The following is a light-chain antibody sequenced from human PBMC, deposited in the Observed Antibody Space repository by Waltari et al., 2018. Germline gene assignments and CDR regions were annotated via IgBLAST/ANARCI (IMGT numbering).Light chain of an antibody. CDR1: SSDVGSYNI. Sequence: QSALTQPASVSGSPGQSITISCTGTSSDVGSYNIVSWYQQHPGKAPKLMIYEVSKRPSGVSNRFSGSKSGNTASLTISGLQAEDEADYYCCSYAGSPWVFGGGTKLTVL. CDR3: CSYAGSPWV. V-gene: IGLV2-23*02. CDR2: EVS. J-gene: IGLJ3*02.